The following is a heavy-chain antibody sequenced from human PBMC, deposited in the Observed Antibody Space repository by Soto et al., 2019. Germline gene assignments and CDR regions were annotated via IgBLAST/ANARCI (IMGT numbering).Heavy chain of an antibody. Sequence: EVQLLESGGGLVQPGGSLRLSCAASGFTFSSYAMSWVRQTPGKAPGKGLEWVSAISGSGGSTYYADSVKGRFTISRDNSKNTLYLQMNSLRAEDTAVYYCAKKTGIAGYYGMDVWGQGTTVTVSS. CDR2: ISGSGGST. D-gene: IGHD6-13*01. CDR3: AKKTGIAGYYGMDV. CDR1: GFTFSSYA. J-gene: IGHJ6*01. V-gene: IGHV3-23*01.